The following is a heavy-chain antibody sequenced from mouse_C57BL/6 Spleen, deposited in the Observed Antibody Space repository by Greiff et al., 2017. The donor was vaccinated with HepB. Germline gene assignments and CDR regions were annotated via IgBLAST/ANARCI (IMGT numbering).Heavy chain of an antibody. D-gene: IGHD1-1*02. Sequence: EVQRVESGGGLVKPGGSLKLSCAASGFTFSDYGMHWVRQAPEKGLEWVAYISSGSSTIYYADTVKGRFTISRDNAKNTLFLQMTSLRSEDTAMYYCARGGRYFDAMDYWGQGTSVTVSS. CDR1: GFTFSDYG. CDR3: ARGGRYFDAMDY. J-gene: IGHJ4*01. CDR2: ISSGSSTI. V-gene: IGHV5-17*01.